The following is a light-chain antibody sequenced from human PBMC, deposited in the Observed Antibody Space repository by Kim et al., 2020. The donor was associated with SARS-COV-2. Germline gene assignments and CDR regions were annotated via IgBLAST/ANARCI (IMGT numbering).Light chain of an antibody. CDR2: LNSDGSH. J-gene: IGLJ3*02. CDR1: SGHGSYA. CDR3: QTWGTGLRV. V-gene: IGLV4-69*01. Sequence: ASVKLTCTLSSGHGSYAIAWHQQQPEKGPRYLMILNSDGSHSRGDGIPDRFSGSSSGAERYLTISSLQSEDEADYYCQTWGTGLRVFGGGTQLTVL.